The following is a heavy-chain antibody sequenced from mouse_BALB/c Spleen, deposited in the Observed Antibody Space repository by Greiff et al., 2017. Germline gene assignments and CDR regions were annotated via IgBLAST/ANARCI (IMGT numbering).Heavy chain of an antibody. J-gene: IGHJ3*01. CDR2: INPSNGGT. V-gene: IGHV1S81*02. Sequence: VQLQQSGAELVKPGASVKLSCKASGYTFTSYYKYWVKQRPGQGLEWIGEINPSNGGTNFNEKFKSKATLTVDKSSSTAYMQLSSLTSEDSAVYYCTRGYYGSRGFAYWGQGTLVTVSA. D-gene: IGHD1-1*01. CDR3: TRGYYGSRGFAY. CDR1: GYTFTSYY.